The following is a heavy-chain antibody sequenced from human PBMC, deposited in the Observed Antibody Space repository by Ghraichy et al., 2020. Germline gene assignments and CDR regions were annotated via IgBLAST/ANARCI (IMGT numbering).Heavy chain of an antibody. J-gene: IGHJ4*01. V-gene: IGHV3-21*01. CDR1: GFSVSTYS. D-gene: IGHD2-21*01. CDR2: ISDNGIKI. CDR3: ERTTDSYDSRRSHLNNFDS. Sequence: GGSLRLSCEASGFSVSTYSMNWVRQAPETGLKWVSAISDNGIKIFYADSVKGRFTISRDNAKNLLFLHMSSLRSEDTAIYYCERTTDSYDSRRSHLNNFDSWGHVTLVTVSS.